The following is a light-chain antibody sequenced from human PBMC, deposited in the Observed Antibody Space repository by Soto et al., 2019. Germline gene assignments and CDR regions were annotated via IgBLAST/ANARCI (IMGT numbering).Light chain of an antibody. CDR3: QQHSSYPVA. CDR1: QSVSSC. Sequence: LMNSPANPTLIHADSTTLSCRASQSVSSCLAWYQQKPGQAPRLLIYEASNLATGIPARFSGTGSGTDLTLTISSLEPDDFAVYYCQQHSSYPVAFGGGSNVDI. J-gene: IGKJ4*02. CDR2: EAS. V-gene: IGKV3-11*01.